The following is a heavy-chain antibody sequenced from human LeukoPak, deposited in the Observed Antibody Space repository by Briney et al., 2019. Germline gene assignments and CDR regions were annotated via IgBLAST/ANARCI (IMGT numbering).Heavy chain of an antibody. D-gene: IGHD3-9*01. CDR2: ISFDGNYR. CDR1: GFTFSNYA. Sequence: PGGSLRLSCATSGFTFSNYAIHWVRQAPGKGLEWVAVISFDGNYRDYADSVKGRFTISRDNSKNTVNLQMDSLRPEDTGVYFCARVFRYTYDYWGQGTLVTVSS. V-gene: IGHV3-30*04. J-gene: IGHJ4*02. CDR3: ARVFRYTYDY.